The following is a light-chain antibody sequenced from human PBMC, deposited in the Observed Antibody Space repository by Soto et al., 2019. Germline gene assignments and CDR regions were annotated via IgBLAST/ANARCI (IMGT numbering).Light chain of an antibody. CDR1: QSVFYSSSNKNY. CDR2: WAS. Sequence: DIVMTQSPDSLAVSLGERATINCKSSQSVFYSSSNKNYLAWYQQKPGQPPKLLIHWASTREDGVPDRFSGSGSGTDFTITISSLQADDVAVYYCQQYYSSPITFGQGTRLEIK. J-gene: IGKJ5*01. V-gene: IGKV4-1*01. CDR3: QQYYSSPIT.